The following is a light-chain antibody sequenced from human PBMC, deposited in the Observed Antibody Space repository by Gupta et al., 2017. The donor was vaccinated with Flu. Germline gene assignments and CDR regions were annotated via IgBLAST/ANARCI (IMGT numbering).Light chain of an antibody. J-gene: IGKJ1*01. Sequence: DIQMTQSPSTLSVSVGDRVTITCRASQSISTWLAWYQQKPGRAPKLLIYKASSLQSGVPSRFSGSGFGMEFTLTISSLQPDDFATYYCQQYNTYSRTFGQGTKVEIK. CDR2: KAS. CDR3: QQYNTYSRT. V-gene: IGKV1-5*03. CDR1: QSISTW.